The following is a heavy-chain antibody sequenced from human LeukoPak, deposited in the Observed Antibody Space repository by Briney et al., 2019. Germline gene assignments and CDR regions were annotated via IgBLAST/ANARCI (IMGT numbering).Heavy chain of an antibody. CDR1: GFTFNNHA. Sequence: GALRLSCAASGFTFNNHAMNWVRQAPGRGLEWVSGISGGGVNTHYADSVKGRFTISRDNSRNTLYLQVHTLRAEDTAVYYCARGLYYDSSGYSWGIDFWGQGTQVTVSS. V-gene: IGHV3-23*01. CDR3: ARGLYYDSSGYSWGIDF. J-gene: IGHJ4*02. CDR2: ISGGGVNT. D-gene: IGHD3-22*01.